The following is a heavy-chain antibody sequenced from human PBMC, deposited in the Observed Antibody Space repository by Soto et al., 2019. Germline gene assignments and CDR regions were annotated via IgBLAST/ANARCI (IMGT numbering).Heavy chain of an antibody. V-gene: IGHV3-11*05. CDR3: ARDSTGWASYFDY. D-gene: IGHD6-19*01. CDR1: GFTFSDYY. J-gene: IGHJ4*02. Sequence: QVQLVESGGGLVKPGGSLRLSCAASGFTFSDYYMTWIHQAPGKGLEWVSYISSSSSYTNYADSVRGRFTISRDNAKNSLYLQMNSLRVEDTAVYYCARDSTGWASYFDYWGQGTLVTVSS. CDR2: ISSSSSYT.